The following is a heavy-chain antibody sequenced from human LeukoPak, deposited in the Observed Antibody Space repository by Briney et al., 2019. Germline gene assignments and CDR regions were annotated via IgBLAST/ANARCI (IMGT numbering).Heavy chain of an antibody. V-gene: IGHV3-48*01. Sequence: GGSLRLSCAASGFTFSSYSMNWVRQAPGKGLEWVSYISSSSSTIYYADSVKGRFTISRDNSKNTLYLQMNSLRAEDTAVYYCAKDEDPKDIVVVPAALYYFDYWGQGTLVTVSS. J-gene: IGHJ4*02. CDR2: ISSSSSTI. D-gene: IGHD2-2*01. CDR3: AKDEDPKDIVVVPAALYYFDY. CDR1: GFTFSSYS.